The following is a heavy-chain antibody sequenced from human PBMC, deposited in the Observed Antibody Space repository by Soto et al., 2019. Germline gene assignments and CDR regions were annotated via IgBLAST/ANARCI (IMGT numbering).Heavy chain of an antibody. J-gene: IGHJ6*02. CDR1: GFTFSTYA. CDR2: ISSSGGST. Sequence: EVQLLESGGDLVQPGGSLRLSCAASGFTFSTYAMSWVRQAPGKGLEWVSSISSSGGSTYYADSVKGRFTISRDNSKNTLYLQMTSLRVEDTALYYCAKDWSTVTTVYGMDVWGQVTTVTVSS. V-gene: IGHV3-23*01. D-gene: IGHD4-17*01. CDR3: AKDWSTVTTVYGMDV.